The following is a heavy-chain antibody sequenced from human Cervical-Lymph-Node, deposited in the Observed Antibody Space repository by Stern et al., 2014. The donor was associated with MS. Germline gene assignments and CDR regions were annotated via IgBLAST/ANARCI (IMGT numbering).Heavy chain of an antibody. CDR2: IYPADFDT. V-gene: IGHV5-51*01. Sequence: EVQLVQSGAEVKKPGESLKISCRTSGYTFSNFWIGWVRQIPGKGLEWMGVIYPADFDTIYSPSFQGQVTISAAQSISTAYLEWRSLKASDSAMYYCLRRRDSAGYDTFDLWGQGTMLIVSS. CDR3: LRRRDSAGYDTFDL. J-gene: IGHJ3*01. D-gene: IGHD3-22*01. CDR1: GYTFSNFW.